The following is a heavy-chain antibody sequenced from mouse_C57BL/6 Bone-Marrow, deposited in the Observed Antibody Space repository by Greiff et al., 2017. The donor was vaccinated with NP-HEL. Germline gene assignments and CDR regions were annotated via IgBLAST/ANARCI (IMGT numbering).Heavy chain of an antibody. J-gene: IGHJ2*01. CDR3: ARYDYPPYYFDY. Sequence: KLVESGGGLVKPGGSLKLSCAASGFTFSSYTMSWVRQTPEKRLEWVATISGGGGNTYYPDSVKGRFTISRDNAKNTLYLQMSSLRSEDTALYYCARYDYPPYYFDYWGQGTTLTVSS. CDR1: GFTFSSYT. D-gene: IGHD2-4*01. CDR2: ISGGGGNT. V-gene: IGHV5-9*01.